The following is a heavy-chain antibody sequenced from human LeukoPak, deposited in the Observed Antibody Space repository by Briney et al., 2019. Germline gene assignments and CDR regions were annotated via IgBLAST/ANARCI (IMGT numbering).Heavy chain of an antibody. CDR1: GGSISSYY. CDR3: ARGIGVTTPYYFDY. V-gene: IGHV4-59*01. CDR2: IYYSGTT. D-gene: IGHD2-21*02. J-gene: IGHJ4*02. Sequence: SETLSLTCTVSGGSISSYYWSWIRRPPGKGLEWIGYIYYSGTTNYNPSLKSRVTISVDTSKNQFSLKVSSVTAADTAVYYCARGIGVTTPYYFDYWGQGTLVTVSS.